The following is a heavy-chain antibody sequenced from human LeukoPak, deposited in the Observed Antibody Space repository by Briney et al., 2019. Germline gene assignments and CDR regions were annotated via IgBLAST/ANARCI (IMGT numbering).Heavy chain of an antibody. V-gene: IGHV1-18*01. CDR2: ISAYNCDT. J-gene: IGHJ4*02. D-gene: IGHD3-10*01. Sequence: ASVKVSCKASGYIFASYGISWVRQAPGQGLEWMGWISAYNCDTKYAQNLQGRVTLTTDTSTGTAYMELRSLTSDDTALYYCARDTALIITPGGPDYWGRGTLITVSS. CDR3: ARDTALIITPGGPDY. CDR1: GYIFASYG.